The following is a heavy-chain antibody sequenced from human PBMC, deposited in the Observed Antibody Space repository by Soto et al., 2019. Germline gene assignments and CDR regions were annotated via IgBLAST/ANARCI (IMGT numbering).Heavy chain of an antibody. CDR1: GITATNGH. CDR3: ARDLNGDKYFDF. J-gene: IGHJ4*02. D-gene: IGHD4-17*01. Sequence: DVQLVKSGGGLIQPGGSLRLYCAASGITATNGHMSWVRQALGKGLEWVSVIYSDDNTYYADSVKGRFTISRDTSKNTVYLQMNSLRAEYTAVYYCARDLNGDKYFDFWDQGSLVTVSS. V-gene: IGHV3-53*01. CDR2: IYSDDNT.